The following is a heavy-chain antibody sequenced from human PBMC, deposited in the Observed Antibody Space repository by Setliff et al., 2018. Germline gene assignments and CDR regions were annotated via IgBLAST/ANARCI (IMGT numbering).Heavy chain of an antibody. J-gene: IGHJ3*02. CDR3: ARVCTSCYATDPFDI. CDR2: IYPGDSDA. CDR1: GYKFSGLW. D-gene: IGHD2-2*01. V-gene: IGHV5-51*01. Sequence: PGESLTISCKGSGYKFSGLWIGWVRQMPGKGLEWMGIIYPGDSDARYSPSFQGQVTFSADKSINSVYLQWNSLKASDTAIYFCARVCTSCYATDPFDIWGQGTMVTVS.